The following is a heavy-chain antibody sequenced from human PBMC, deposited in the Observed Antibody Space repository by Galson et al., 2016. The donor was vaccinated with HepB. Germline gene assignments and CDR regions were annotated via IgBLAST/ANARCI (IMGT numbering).Heavy chain of an antibody. V-gene: IGHV3-64D*06. J-gene: IGHJ4*02. CDR1: GFAFNTYA. CDR3: VKLGCNSSRCYGNF. Sequence: SLRLSCAASGFAFNTYAMNWVRQAPGKGLEFVSTINSDGGTIDYADSVKGRVTISRDNSKNMLYLQMNSLRIEDTAVYHCVKLGCNSSRCYGNFWGRGTPVTVSS. CDR2: INSDGGTI. D-gene: IGHD2/OR15-2a*01.